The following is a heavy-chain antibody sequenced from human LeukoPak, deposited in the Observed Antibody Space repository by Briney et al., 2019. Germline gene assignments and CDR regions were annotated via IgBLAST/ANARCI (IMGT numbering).Heavy chain of an antibody. CDR1: GGTFSSYA. Sequence: ASVKVSCKASGGTFSSYAISWVRQAPGQGLEWMGRIIPIFGIANYAQKFQGRVTITADKSTSTAYMELSNLRSEDTAVYYCARDQGSIVGALFYYYYGMDVWGQGTTVTVSS. J-gene: IGHJ6*02. CDR3: ARDQGSIVGALFYYYYGMDV. V-gene: IGHV1-69*04. CDR2: IIPIFGIA. D-gene: IGHD1-26*01.